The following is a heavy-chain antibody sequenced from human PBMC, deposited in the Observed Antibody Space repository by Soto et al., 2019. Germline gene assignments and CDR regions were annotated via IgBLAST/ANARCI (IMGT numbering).Heavy chain of an antibody. CDR2: IYHSGST. V-gene: IGHV4-4*02. Sequence: QVQLQESGPGLVKPSGTLSLTCAVSGGSISSSNWWSWVHQPPGKGLEWIGEIYHSGSTNYNPSLRSRVTMSVDKSKNQFSLKGGSVTAADTAVYYCARAHWSIAARGAFDIWGQGTMVTVSS. CDR1: GGSISSSNW. CDR3: ARAHWSIAARGAFDI. D-gene: IGHD6-6*01. J-gene: IGHJ3*02.